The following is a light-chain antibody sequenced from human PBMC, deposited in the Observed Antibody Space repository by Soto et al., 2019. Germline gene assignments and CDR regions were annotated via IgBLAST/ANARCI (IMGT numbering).Light chain of an antibody. CDR1: QSVSSN. V-gene: IGKV3-15*01. CDR3: QEYNSWHPIT. Sequence: EIVMTQSPATLSVCPGERATLSCRASQSVSSNLAWYQQKPGQAPRLLIYGASTRATGIPARFSGSGSGTEFTLTITSLQSEDFAVYYCQEYNSWHPITFGGGTKVDI. CDR2: GAS. J-gene: IGKJ4*01.